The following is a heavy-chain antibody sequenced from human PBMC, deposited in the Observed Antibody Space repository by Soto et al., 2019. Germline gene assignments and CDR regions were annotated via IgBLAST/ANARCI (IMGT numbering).Heavy chain of an antibody. CDR1: GFSVSNSY. CDR2: IYSGAST. J-gene: IGHJ5*02. D-gene: IGHD3-3*02. V-gene: IGHV3-66*01. CDR3: VRDRFSVFGVAENRFDP. Sequence: LRLSCAASGFSVSNSYMSWIRQAPGKGLEWLSIIYSGASTYYAGSVKGRFTISRDSSKNTIYLQMNSLGADDTAVYYCVRDRFSVFGVAENRFDPWGQGNMVTVYS.